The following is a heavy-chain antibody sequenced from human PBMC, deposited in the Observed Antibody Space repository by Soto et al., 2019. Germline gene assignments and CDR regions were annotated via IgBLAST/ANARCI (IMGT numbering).Heavy chain of an antibody. Sequence: PGGSLRLSCAASGFTFSSYGMHWVRQAPGKGLEWVAVISYDGRNKYYADSVKGRFTISRDNSKNTLYLQMSSLRHEDTAVYYWVMDGSSGCPYYYRMDVWGQGTTVTVSS. J-gene: IGHJ6*02. V-gene: IGHV3-30*03. D-gene: IGHD6-19*01. CDR3: VMDGSSGCPYYYRMDV. CDR2: ISYDGRNK. CDR1: GFTFSSYG.